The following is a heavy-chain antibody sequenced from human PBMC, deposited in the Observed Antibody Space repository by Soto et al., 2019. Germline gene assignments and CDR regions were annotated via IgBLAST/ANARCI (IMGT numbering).Heavy chain of an antibody. CDR2: IYNGGST. Sequence: SETLSLTCTVSGDSVSSVGFHWAWLRRPPGKGLEWIGYIYNGGSTYYRPSLESRMHMSLDATRSHYSLRLTSMTAADTAVYFCSRAPVGLDTISYFDYWGHGKLVTVSS. CDR3: SRAPVGLDTISYFDY. CDR1: GDSVSSVGFH. J-gene: IGHJ4*01. D-gene: IGHD3-3*01. V-gene: IGHV4-30-4*01.